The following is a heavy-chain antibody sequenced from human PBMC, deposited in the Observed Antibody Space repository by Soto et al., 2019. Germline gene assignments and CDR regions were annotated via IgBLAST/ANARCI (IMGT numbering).Heavy chain of an antibody. CDR1: GGTFSNYA. CDR3: AGESFGVMIPLDF. Sequence: QVQLVQSGAEVKKPGSSVKVSCKASGGTFSNYAISWVRQDPGQGLEWMGGIIPVLDTPKYAQKCQRRVTITADPYTNPVYQELRSLRSEHTHMYYCAGESFGVMIPLDFWGQGTLVTVSS. J-gene: IGHJ4*02. V-gene: IGHV1-69*01. CDR2: IIPVLDTP. D-gene: IGHD3-3*01.